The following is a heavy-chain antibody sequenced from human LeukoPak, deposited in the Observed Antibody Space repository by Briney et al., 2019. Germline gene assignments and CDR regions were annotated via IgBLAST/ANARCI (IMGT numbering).Heavy chain of an antibody. Sequence: ASVKVSCKASGYTFTSYAMHWVRQAPGQRLEWMGWINAGNGNTKYSQKFQGRVTITRDTSASTAYMELSSLRSDGTAVYYCARDRDCSGGSCSDAFDIWGQGTMVTVSS. D-gene: IGHD2-15*01. CDR1: GYTFTSYA. V-gene: IGHV1-3*01. J-gene: IGHJ3*02. CDR2: INAGNGNT. CDR3: ARDRDCSGGSCSDAFDI.